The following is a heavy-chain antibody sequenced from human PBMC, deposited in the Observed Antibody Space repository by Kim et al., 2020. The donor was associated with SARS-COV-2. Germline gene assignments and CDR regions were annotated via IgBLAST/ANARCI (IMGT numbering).Heavy chain of an antibody. CDR2: IYYSGST. D-gene: IGHD1-26*01. CDR1: GVSISSSSYF. V-gene: IGHV4-39*01. CDR3: ARQGWELPYYFDY. J-gene: IGHJ4*02. Sequence: SETLSLTCTVSGVSISSSSYFWGWIRQPPGKGLEWIVSIYYSGSTYYNPSLKSRVTISVDTSKNQFSLKLSSMTAADTAVYYCARQGWELPYYFDYWGQGTLVTVSS.